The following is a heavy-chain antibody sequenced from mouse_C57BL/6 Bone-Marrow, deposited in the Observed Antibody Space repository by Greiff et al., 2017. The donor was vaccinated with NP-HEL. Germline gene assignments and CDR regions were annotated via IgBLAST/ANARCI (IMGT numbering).Heavy chain of an antibody. CDR2: IWSGGST. J-gene: IGHJ2*01. Sequence: QVQLQQSGPGLVQPSQSLSITCTVSGFSLTSYGVHWVRQSPGKGLEWLGVIWSGGSTDYNAAFISRLSISKDNSKSQVFFKMNSLQADDTAIYYCARKEDSTGFDYWGQGTTLTVSS. V-gene: IGHV2-2*01. D-gene: IGHD4-1*01. CDR3: ARKEDSTGFDY. CDR1: GFSLTSYG.